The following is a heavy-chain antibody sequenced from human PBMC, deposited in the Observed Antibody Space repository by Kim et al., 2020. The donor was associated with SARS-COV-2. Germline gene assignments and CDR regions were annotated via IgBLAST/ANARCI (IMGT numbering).Heavy chain of an antibody. CDR1: GGSISSYS. CDR3: ARDRGRSFDY. CDR2: IYYSGST. J-gene: IGHJ4*02. Sequence: SETLSLTCTVSGGSISSYSWSWIRQPPGKGLEWIGYIYYSGSTNYNPSLKSRVTISVDTSKNQFSLKLSSVTAADTAVYYCARDRGRSFDYWGQGTLVTVSS. D-gene: IGHD1-26*01. V-gene: IGHV4-59*13.